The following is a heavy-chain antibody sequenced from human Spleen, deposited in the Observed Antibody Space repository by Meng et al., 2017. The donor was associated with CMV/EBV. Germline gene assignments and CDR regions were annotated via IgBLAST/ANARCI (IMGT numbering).Heavy chain of an antibody. D-gene: IGHD3-22*01. CDR2: IYYSGST. V-gene: IGHV4-30-4*08. CDR3: ARAMIVVKHDAFDI. CDR1: GGSISSGDYY. Sequence: SGGSISSGDYYWSWIRQPPGKGLEWIGYIYYSGSTYYNPSLKSRVTISVDTSKNQFSLKLSSVTAADTAVYYCARAMIVVKHDAFDIWGQGTRVT. J-gene: IGHJ3*02.